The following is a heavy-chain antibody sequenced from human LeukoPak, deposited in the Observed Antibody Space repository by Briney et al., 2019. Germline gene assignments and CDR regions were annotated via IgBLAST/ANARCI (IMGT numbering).Heavy chain of an antibody. CDR1: GFTFSSYS. CDR3: ARVGVEGSAQLVPWFDP. D-gene: IGHD6-13*01. V-gene: IGHV3-48*04. CDR2: ISSSSTI. Sequence: GSLRLSCAASGFTFSSYSMNWVRQAPGKGLEWVSYISSSSTIYYADSVKGRFTISRDNAKNSLYLQMNSLRAEDTAVYYCARVGVEGSAQLVPWFDPWGQGTLVTVSS. J-gene: IGHJ5*02.